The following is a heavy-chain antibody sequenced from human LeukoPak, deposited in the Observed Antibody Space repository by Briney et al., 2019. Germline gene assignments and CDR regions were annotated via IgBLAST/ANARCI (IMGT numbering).Heavy chain of an antibody. CDR3: ASHKVGATNSGDY. V-gene: IGHV4-4*07. CDR1: GGSISSYY. J-gene: IGHJ4*02. CDR2: IYTSGST. D-gene: IGHD1-26*01. Sequence: SETLSLTCTVSGGSISSYYWSWIRQPAGKGLEWIGRIYTSGSTNYNPSLKSRLTMSVDTSNNQFSLKLTSMTAADTAVYYCASHKVGATNSGDYWGQGTLVTVSS.